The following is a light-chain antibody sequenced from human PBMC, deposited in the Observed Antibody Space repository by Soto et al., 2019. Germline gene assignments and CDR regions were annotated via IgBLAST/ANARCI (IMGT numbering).Light chain of an antibody. J-gene: IGKJ4*01. CDR2: EAS. V-gene: IGKV3-11*01. Sequence: EIVLTQSPATVSLSPGERATLSCRASQSVNNHLAWYQQKPGQAPRLLIYEASNRATGIPARFSCSGSGTEFTLPISSLEPEDFAVYYWQQYNNWPFLLTFGGGTKVEIK. CDR1: QSVNNH. CDR3: QQYNNWPFLLT.